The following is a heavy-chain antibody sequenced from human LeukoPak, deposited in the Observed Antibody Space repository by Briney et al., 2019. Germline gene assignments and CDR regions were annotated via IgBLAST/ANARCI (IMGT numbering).Heavy chain of an antibody. Sequence: GGSLRLSCAASGFTFSSYDMTWVRQAPGKGLEWVSSISRGSIFMYYADSVTGRFTISRDNARNSVFLQMDNLTADDTAIYYCARGGGLGESGDLWGQGTLVSVSS. J-gene: IGHJ4*02. D-gene: IGHD3-10*01. CDR2: ISRGSIFM. V-gene: IGHV3-21*06. CDR3: ARGGGLGESGDL. CDR1: GFTFSSYD.